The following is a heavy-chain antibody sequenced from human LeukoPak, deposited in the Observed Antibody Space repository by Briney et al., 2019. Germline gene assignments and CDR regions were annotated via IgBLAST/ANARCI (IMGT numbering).Heavy chain of an antibody. Sequence: GGSLRLSFAASGFSVSSNYMNWVRQAPGKGPEWVSVIYSSGTTYYADSVKGRFTISRDNSKNTLDLQMSGLRSEDTAVYYCARGHGGTAYYFDYWGQGTLVTVSS. V-gene: IGHV3-53*05. D-gene: IGHD3-16*01. CDR3: ARGHGGTAYYFDY. CDR1: GFSVSSNY. CDR2: IYSSGTT. J-gene: IGHJ4*02.